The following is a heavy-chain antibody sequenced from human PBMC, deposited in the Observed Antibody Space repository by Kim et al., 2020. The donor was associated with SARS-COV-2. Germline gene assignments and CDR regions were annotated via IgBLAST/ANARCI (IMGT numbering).Heavy chain of an antibody. CDR3: AKRMDV. J-gene: IGHJ6*03. Sequence: GGSLRLSCVISGLTYSTNAMTWVRQAPGKGLEWVSVITASVDNTYYTDSVKGRFTISRDNSRNTVYLQMNSLRAEDTAVYYCAKRMDVWGKGTTVIVSS. CDR1: GLTYSTNA. V-gene: IGHV3-23*01. CDR2: ITASVDNT.